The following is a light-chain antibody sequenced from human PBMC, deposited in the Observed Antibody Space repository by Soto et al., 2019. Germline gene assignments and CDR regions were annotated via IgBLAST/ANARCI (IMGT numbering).Light chain of an antibody. Sequence: EIVLTQSPGTLSLSPGERATLSCRASQSVSSSYLAWYQHKPGQAPRLLIYRASNRAAGIPDSFSGSGSGTDFTLTISRLEPEDFAVYYCQQSGTFGQGTKVEIK. CDR1: QSVSSSY. J-gene: IGKJ1*01. CDR2: RAS. CDR3: QQSGT. V-gene: IGKV3-20*01.